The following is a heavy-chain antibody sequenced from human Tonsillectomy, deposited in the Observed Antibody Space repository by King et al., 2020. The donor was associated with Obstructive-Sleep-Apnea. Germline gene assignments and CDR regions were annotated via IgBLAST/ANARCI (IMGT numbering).Heavy chain of an antibody. CDR2: ISSSGST. J-gene: IGHJ6*02. D-gene: IGHD2-2*01. CDR3: ASGGRYCSSTSCQWYYYYGMDV. V-gene: IGHV4-31*03. Sequence: QLQESGPGLVKPSQTLSLTCTVSGGSISIGGYYWSWIRQHPGKGLEWIGFISSSGSTYYNPSLKLRVTISVETSKNQFSLKLSSVTAAVTAVYYCASGGRYCSSTSCQWYYYYGMDVWGQGTTVTVSS. CDR1: GGSISIGGYY.